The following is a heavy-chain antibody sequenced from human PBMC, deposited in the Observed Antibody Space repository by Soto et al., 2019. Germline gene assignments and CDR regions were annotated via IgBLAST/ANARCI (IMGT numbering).Heavy chain of an antibody. CDR3: ARDLRSSAVVAATSPFDY. CDR2: ISAYNGNT. CDR1: GYTFTSYG. D-gene: IGHD2-15*01. V-gene: IGHV1-18*01. Sequence: ASVKVSCKASGYTFTSYGISWVRQAPGQGLEWMGWISAYNGNTNYAQKLQGRVTMTTDTSTSTAYMELRSLRSDDTAVYYCARDLRSSAVVAATSPFDYWGQGTLVTVSS. J-gene: IGHJ4*02.